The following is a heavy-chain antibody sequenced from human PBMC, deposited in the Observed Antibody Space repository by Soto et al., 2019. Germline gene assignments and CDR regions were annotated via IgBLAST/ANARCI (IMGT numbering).Heavy chain of an antibody. V-gene: IGHV3-48*03. CDR3: ANRWGGGGAFDF. D-gene: IGHD3-16*01. CDR1: GFRFSSYE. Sequence: EVQLVESGGGLVQPGGSLRLSCAASGFRFSSYEMNWVRQAPGKGLEWVSYISSSGSTIYFADSVKGRFTISRDNAKNPLYPEMNSLSAEEPAVYYLANRWGGGGAFDFWGQGTMVTVSS. CDR2: ISSSGSTI. J-gene: IGHJ3*01.